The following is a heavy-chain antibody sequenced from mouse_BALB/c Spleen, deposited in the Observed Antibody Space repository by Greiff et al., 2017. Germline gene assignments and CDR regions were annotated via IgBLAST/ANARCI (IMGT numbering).Heavy chain of an antibody. Sequence: VQLQQSGPELMKPGASVKISCKASGYSFTSYYMHWVKQSHGKSLEWIGYIDPFNGGTSYNQKFKGKATLTVDKSSSTAYMHLSSLTSEDSAVYYCARFYGSSYYFDYWGQGTTLTVSS. V-gene: IGHV1S135*01. J-gene: IGHJ2*01. CDR1: GYSFTSYY. CDR2: IDPFNGGT. CDR3: ARFYGSSYYFDY. D-gene: IGHD1-1*01.